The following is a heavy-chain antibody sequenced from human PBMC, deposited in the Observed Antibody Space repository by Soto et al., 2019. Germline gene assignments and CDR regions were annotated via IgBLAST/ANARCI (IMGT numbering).Heavy chain of an antibody. CDR1: GVSISIPNW. CDR3: VRGKFYAFDI. V-gene: IGHV4-4*02. Sequence: SETLSLTCAVSGVSISIPNWWAWVRQAPGKGLEWIGEIDHSGTTNYNPSLNSRVTISLDRSKNQFSLRLSSVAAADTAVYFCVRGKFYAFDIWGQGTMVTVSS. CDR2: IDHSGTT. J-gene: IGHJ3*02.